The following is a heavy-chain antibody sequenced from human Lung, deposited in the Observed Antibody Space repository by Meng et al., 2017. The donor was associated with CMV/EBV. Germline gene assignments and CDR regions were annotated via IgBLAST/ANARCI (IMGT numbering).Heavy chain of an antibody. CDR1: GGTFSSYA. D-gene: IGHD6-6*01. CDR3: ANQEYSSSRNRKNWFDP. V-gene: IGHV1-69*10. CDR2: IIPILGIA. Sequence: VSXKASGGTFSSYAISWVRQAPGQGLEWMGGIIPILGIANYAQKFQGRVTITADKSTSTAYMELSSLRSEDTAVYYCANQEYSSSRNRKNWFDPWCQGTLVTVSS. J-gene: IGHJ5*02.